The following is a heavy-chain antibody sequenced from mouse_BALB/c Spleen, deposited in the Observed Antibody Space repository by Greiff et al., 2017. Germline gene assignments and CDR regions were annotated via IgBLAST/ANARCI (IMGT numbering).Heavy chain of an antibody. J-gene: IGHJ3*01. CDR2: ISSGGSYT. V-gene: IGHV5-6*01. D-gene: IGHD1-1*01. Sequence: EVKVVESGGDLVKPGGSLKLSCAASGFTFSSYGMSWVRQTPDKRLEWVATISSGGSYTYYPDSVKGRFTISRDNAKNTLYLQMSSLKSEDTAMYYCARQGTTVEGFAYWGQGTLVTVSA. CDR3: ARQGTTVEGFAY. CDR1: GFTFSSYG.